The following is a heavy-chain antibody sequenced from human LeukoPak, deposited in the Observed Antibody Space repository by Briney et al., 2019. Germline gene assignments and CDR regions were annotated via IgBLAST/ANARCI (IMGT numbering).Heavy chain of an antibody. Sequence: AGGSLRLSCAASGFTFSSYAMSWVRQAPGKGLEWVSAISGSGGSTYYADSVKGRLTISRDNSKNTLYLQMNSLRAEDTAVYYCAKGRVLWFGESPFDYWGQGTLVTVSS. CDR1: GFTFSSYA. CDR2: ISGSGGST. J-gene: IGHJ4*02. V-gene: IGHV3-23*01. D-gene: IGHD3-10*01. CDR3: AKGRVLWFGESPFDY.